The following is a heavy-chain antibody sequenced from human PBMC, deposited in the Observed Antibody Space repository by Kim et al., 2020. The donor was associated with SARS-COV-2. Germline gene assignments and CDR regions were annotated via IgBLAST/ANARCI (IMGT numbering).Heavy chain of an antibody. Sequence: SETLSLTCAVYGGSFSGYYWSWIRQPPGKGLEWIGEINHSGSTNYNPSLKSRVTISVDTSKNQFSLKLSSVTAADTAVYYCARGRVATYGRFDYWGQGTL. D-gene: IGHD3-10*01. V-gene: IGHV4-34*01. CDR1: GGSFSGYY. CDR3: ARGRVATYGRFDY. CDR2: INHSGST. J-gene: IGHJ4*02.